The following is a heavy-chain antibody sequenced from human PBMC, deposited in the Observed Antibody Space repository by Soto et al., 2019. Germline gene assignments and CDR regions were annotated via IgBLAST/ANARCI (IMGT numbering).Heavy chain of an antibody. CDR1: GGSISSYY. V-gene: IGHV4-59*01. CDR2: IYYSGST. J-gene: IGHJ2*01. D-gene: IGHD3-10*01. CDR3: ARDRVRDPHFDL. Sequence: QVQLQESGPGLVKPSETLSLTRTVSGGSISSYYWSWIRQPPGKGLEWIGYIYYSGSTNYNPSLKSRVTISVDTSKNQFSLKLSSVTAADTAVYYCARDRVRDPHFDLWGRGTLVTVSS.